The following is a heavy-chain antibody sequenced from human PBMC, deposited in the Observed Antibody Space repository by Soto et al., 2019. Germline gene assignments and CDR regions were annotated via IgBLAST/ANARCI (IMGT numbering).Heavy chain of an antibody. V-gene: IGHV4-4*07. CDR2: IYSSGRT. CDR1: GGSTSGKY. CDR3: ARDFDVNTARDYWYFDL. D-gene: IGHD3-9*01. J-gene: IGHJ2*01. Sequence: QVHLQESGPGVVKASETLSLACSLSGGSTSGKYWSWIRQSAGKGLEWIGRIYSSGRTHYNPSLGSRVSMSVAQNSFSLRLTSMTAADTAIYYCARDFDVNTARDYWYFDLWGCGTQVSVSS.